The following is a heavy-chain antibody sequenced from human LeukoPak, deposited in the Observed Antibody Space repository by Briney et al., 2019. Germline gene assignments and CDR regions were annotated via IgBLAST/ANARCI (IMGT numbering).Heavy chain of an antibody. Sequence: SCKASGGTFSSYAMSWVRQAPGKGLEWVSAISGSGGSTYYADSVKGRFTISRDNSKNTLYLQMNSLRAEDTAVYYCAKDPRARIAAAVPDYWGQGTLVTVSS. J-gene: IGHJ4*02. V-gene: IGHV3-23*01. CDR1: GGTFSSYA. D-gene: IGHD6-13*01. CDR2: ISGSGGST. CDR3: AKDPRARIAAAVPDY.